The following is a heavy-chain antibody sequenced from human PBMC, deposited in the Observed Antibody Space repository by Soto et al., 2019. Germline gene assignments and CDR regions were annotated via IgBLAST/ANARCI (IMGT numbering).Heavy chain of an antibody. CDR1: GGAISSSSW. Sequence: QVQLQQACPRLVMPPGAPLSTSGASGGAISSSSWWSWLVRHPGKGREWIGEIYHSGSTNYNPSLKSRVTISVDKSKNQFSLKLSSVTAADTAVYYCARKDSFLWDYWGQGTLVTVSS. CDR2: IYHSGST. V-gene: IGHV4-4*03. D-gene: IGHD2-15*01. J-gene: IGHJ4*02. CDR3: ARKDSFLWDY.